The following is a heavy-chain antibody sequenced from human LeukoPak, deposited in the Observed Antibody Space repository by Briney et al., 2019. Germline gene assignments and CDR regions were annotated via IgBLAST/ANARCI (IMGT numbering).Heavy chain of an antibody. J-gene: IGHJ6*02. V-gene: IGHV3-23*01. CDR1: GFTFGNYA. Sequence: PGGSLRLSCEASGFTFGNYAMNWVRQAPGKGLEWVSTISGTGSSTYYADSAKGRFTISRDNAKNTLYLQMNSLRAEDTAVYYCARDAVDTANAVWGQGTTVTVSS. CDR3: ARDAVDTANAV. D-gene: IGHD5-18*01. CDR2: ISGTGSST.